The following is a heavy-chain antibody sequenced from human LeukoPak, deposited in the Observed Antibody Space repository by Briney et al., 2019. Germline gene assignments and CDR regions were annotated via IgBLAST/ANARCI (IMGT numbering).Heavy chain of an antibody. J-gene: IGHJ4*02. CDR3: AKLLWDVTTFDY. D-gene: IGHD2-21*01. Sequence: GGSLRLSCAGSGFTFSRSWMTWVRQAPGKGLEWVASIKQDGSVEHYMDSVKGRFTISRDNAENSLYLQMNSLRAEDTAVYYCAKLLWDVTTFDYWGQGTLVTVSS. CDR1: GFTFSRSW. CDR2: IKQDGSVE. V-gene: IGHV3-7*01.